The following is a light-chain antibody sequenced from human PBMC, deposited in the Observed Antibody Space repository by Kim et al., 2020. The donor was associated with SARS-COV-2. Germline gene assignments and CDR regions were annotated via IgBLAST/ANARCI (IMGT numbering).Light chain of an antibody. CDR1: QSVLYSSNNKNY. V-gene: IGKV4-1*01. Sequence: RATINGKSSQSVLYSSNNKNYLAWYQQKPGQPPNLLIYWASTRESGVPDRFSGSGSGTDFTLTISSLQAEDVVVYYCQQYYSTPLTFGGGTKVEI. CDR3: QQYYSTPLT. CDR2: WAS. J-gene: IGKJ4*01.